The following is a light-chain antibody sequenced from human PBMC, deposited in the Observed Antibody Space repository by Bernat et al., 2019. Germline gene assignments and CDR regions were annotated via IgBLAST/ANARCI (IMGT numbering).Light chain of an antibody. CDR3: AAWEDSLVGYV. CDR1: RSNIGSDD. Sequence: QSVLTQPPSTSGTPGQRVTISCSGSRSNIGSDDVNWYQQLPGTAPKLLIYRTSRRPSGVSDRFSGSKSGTSASLAITGLRSEDEADYYCAAWEDSLVGYVFGTGTQVTVL. J-gene: IGLJ1*01. CDR2: RTS. V-gene: IGLV1-44*01.